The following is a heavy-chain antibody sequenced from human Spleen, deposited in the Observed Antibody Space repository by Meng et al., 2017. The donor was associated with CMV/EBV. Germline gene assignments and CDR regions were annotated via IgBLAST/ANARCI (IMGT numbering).Heavy chain of an antibody. J-gene: IGHJ4*02. D-gene: IGHD1-7*01. CDR3: ARSPGITTNAPLDY. CDR1: GFTFSSYS. CDR2: ISTTSTYI. V-gene: IGHV3-21*01. Sequence: GGSLRLSCAASGFTFSSYSMKWVRQAPGKGLEWVSSISTTSTYIYHADSVKGRFTISRDNAKNSLFLRMSSLRVEDTAVYYCARSPGITTNAPLDYWGQGTLVTVSS.